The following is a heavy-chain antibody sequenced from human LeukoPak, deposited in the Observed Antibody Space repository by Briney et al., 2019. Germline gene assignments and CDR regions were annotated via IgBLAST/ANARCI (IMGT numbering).Heavy chain of an antibody. CDR2: IYYSGST. D-gene: IGHD4-11*01. CDR3: ARGDTVTTYAFDI. CDR1: GGSISSSSYY. J-gene: IGHJ3*02. Sequence: SETLSLTCTVSGGSISSSSYYWGWIRQPPGKGLEWIGSIYYSGSTNYNPSLKSRVTISVDTSKNQFSLKLSSVTAADTAVYYCARGDTVTTYAFDIWGQGTMVTVSS. V-gene: IGHV4-39*07.